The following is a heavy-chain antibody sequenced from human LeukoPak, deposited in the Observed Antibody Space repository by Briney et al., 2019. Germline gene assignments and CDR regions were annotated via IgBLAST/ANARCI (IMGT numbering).Heavy chain of an antibody. CDR3: ASTIAVAGTALDY. CDR2: ISGSGGTT. Sequence: GGSLRLSCAASGFTFSSYAMSWVRQAPGKGLEWVSAISGSGGTTYYADSVRGRFTISRDNSKNTLYLQMNSLRAEDTAVYYCASTIAVAGTALDYWGQGTLVTVSS. D-gene: IGHD6-19*01. CDR1: GFTFSSYA. J-gene: IGHJ4*02. V-gene: IGHV3-23*01.